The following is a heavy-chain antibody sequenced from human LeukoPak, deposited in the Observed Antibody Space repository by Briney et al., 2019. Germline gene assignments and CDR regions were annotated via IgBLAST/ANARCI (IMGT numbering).Heavy chain of an antibody. CDR1: GYTFTGYY. CDR3: ARDRLTAMAYYMEV. CDR2: INPNSGGT. V-gene: IGHV1-2*02. J-gene: IGHJ6*03. Sequence: ASVKVSCKASGYTFTGYYMHWVRQAPGQGLEGMGWINPNSGGTNYAQKFQGRVTMTRDTSISTAYMELSRLRSDDTAVYYCARDRLTAMAYYMEVWGKGTTVTVSS. D-gene: IGHD5-18*01.